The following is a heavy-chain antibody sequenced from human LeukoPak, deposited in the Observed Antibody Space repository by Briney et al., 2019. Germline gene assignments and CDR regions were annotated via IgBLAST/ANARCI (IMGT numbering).Heavy chain of an antibody. CDR1: GGSISGYY. J-gene: IGHJ5*02. CDR3: ARDQKRLQQLVAEFAL. V-gene: IGHV4-4*07. CDR2: IYTSGTT. Sequence: SETLSLTCTVSGGSISGYYWSWIRQPAGKGLEWIGRIYTSGTTDYNPSLKSRVTMSVDTSKNQFSLKLSSVTAADTAVYYCARDQKRLQQLVAEFALWGQGTLVTVSS. D-gene: IGHD6-13*01.